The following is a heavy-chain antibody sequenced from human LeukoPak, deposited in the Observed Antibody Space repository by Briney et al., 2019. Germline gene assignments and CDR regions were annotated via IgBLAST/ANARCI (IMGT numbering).Heavy chain of an antibody. Sequence: GGSLRLSCAASGFDLSTYEMNWVRQAPGKGLEWIADISISGHTKNYADSVKGRFTISRDNARTSLYLQMNSLRVEDTGVYYCARGDPHADLWGQGTLVTVSS. CDR3: ARGDPHADL. V-gene: IGHV3-48*03. J-gene: IGHJ5*02. CDR2: ISISGHTK. CDR1: GFDLSTYE.